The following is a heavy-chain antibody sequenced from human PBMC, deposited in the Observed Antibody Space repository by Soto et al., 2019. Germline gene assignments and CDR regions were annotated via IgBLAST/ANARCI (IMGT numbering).Heavy chain of an antibody. CDR1: RYTFTSSD. Sequence: ASVKVSCNAYRYTFTSSDINWVGQATGQGLERTGWMNPNSGNTGYAQKSQGRVTMTRNTSISTAYMELSSLRSEDTAVYYCARDYGEIGAFDIWGEGIMVTVS. V-gene: IGHV1-8*01. J-gene: IGHJ3*02. D-gene: IGHD4-17*01. CDR2: MNPNSGNT. CDR3: ARDYGEIGAFDI.